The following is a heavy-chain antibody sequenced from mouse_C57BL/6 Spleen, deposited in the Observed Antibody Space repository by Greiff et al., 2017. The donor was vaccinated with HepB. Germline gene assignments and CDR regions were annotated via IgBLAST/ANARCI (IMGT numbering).Heavy chain of an antibody. V-gene: IGHV5-6*01. Sequence: EVKLMESGGDLVKPGGSLKLSCAASGFTFSSYGMSWVRQTPDKRLEWVATISSGGSYTYYPDSVKGRFTISRDNAKNTLYLQMSSLKSEDTAMYYCAREGSYDWYFDVWGTGTTVTVSS. CDR1: GFTFSSYG. CDR2: ISSGGSYT. J-gene: IGHJ1*03. D-gene: IGHD1-1*02. CDR3: AREGSYDWYFDV.